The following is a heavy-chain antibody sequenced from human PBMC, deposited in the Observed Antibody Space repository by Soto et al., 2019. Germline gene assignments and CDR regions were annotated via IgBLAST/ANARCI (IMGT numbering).Heavy chain of an antibody. D-gene: IGHD3-16*01. CDR2: ISNDGSYK. CDR3: TRVGSGGGRDH. V-gene: IGHV3-30*03. Sequence: QVQVVESGGGVVQPGRSLRLSCAASGFMFSDYGMYWVRQAPAKGLEWLAVISNDGSYKYYLDSVKGRFSISRDNSKNTLYLQMNSLTPDDTAVYYCTRVGSGGGRDHWGQGTLVTVSS. CDR1: GFMFSDYG. J-gene: IGHJ4*02.